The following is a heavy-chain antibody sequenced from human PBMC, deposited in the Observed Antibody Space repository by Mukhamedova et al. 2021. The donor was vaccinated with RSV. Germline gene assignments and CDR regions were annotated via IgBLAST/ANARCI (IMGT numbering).Heavy chain of an antibody. Sequence: EWIGYIYYSGSTYYNPSLKSRVTISVDTSKNQFSLKLSSVTAADTAAYYCARESVYSSSSRWFDPWGQGTLVTVSS. CDR2: IYYSGST. CDR3: ARESVYSSSSRWFDP. J-gene: IGHJ5*02. V-gene: IGHV4-30-4*01. D-gene: IGHD6-6*01.